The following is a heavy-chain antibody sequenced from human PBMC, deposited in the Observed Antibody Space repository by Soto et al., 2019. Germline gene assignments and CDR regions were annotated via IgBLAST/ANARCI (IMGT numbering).Heavy chain of an antibody. V-gene: IGHV3-30-3*01. D-gene: IGHD3-16*01. Sequence: QVQLVESGGGVVQPGRSLRLSCAASGFTFSSYAMHWVRQAPGKGLEWVAVISYDGSNKYYADSVKGRFTISRDNSKNTLYLQMNSLRAEDTAVYCCARETLIWDDAFDIWGQGTMVTVSS. CDR2: ISYDGSNK. CDR3: ARETLIWDDAFDI. J-gene: IGHJ3*02. CDR1: GFTFSSYA.